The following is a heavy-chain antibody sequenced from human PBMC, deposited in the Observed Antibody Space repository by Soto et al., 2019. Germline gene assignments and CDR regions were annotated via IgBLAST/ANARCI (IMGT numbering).Heavy chain of an antibody. J-gene: IGHJ6*02. CDR2: ISYDGSNK. D-gene: IGHD6-13*01. CDR3: ARSDEQQGILHTRYYYYGMDV. Sequence: PGGSLRLSCAASGFTFSSYAMHWVRQAPGKGLEWVAVISYDGSNKYYADSVKGRFTISRDNSKNTLYLQMNSLRAEDTAVYYCARSDEQQGILHTRYYYYGMDVWGQGTTVTVSS. V-gene: IGHV3-30-3*01. CDR1: GFTFSSYA.